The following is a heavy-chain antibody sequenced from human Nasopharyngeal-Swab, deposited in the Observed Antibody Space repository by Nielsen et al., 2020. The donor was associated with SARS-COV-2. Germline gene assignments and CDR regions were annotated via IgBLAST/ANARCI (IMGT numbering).Heavy chain of an antibody. Sequence: GESLKISCAASGFTFSSYWMGWVRQAPGKGLEWVANIKQDGSEKYYVDSVKGRFTISRDNAKNSLYLQMNSLRAEDTAVYYCARDALGSGSYVYYYGMDVWGQGTTVTVSS. CDR3: ARDALGSGSYVYYYGMDV. D-gene: IGHD3-10*01. V-gene: IGHV3-7*01. J-gene: IGHJ6*02. CDR2: IKQDGSEK. CDR1: GFTFSSYW.